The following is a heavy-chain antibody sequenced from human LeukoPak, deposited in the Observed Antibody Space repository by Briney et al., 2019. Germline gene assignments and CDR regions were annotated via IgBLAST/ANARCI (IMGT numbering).Heavy chain of an antibody. J-gene: IGHJ4*02. CDR3: ARDGENYDSSGYYYSSFDY. CDR2: ISYDGSNK. Sequence: PGGSLRLSCAASGFTLSSYAMHWVRQAPGKGLEWVAVISYDGSNKYYADSVKGRFTISRDNSKNTLHLQMNSLRAEDTAVYYCARDGENYDSSGYYYSSFDYWGQGTLVTVSS. D-gene: IGHD3-22*01. V-gene: IGHV3-30-3*01. CDR1: GFTLSSYA.